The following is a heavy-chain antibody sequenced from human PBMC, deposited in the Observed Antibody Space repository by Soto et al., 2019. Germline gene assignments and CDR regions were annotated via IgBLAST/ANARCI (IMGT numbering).Heavy chain of an antibody. CDR2: INSGGRT. Sequence: EVQLLESGGGLVQPGGSLRLSCAASGFTFSSYTMNWVRQAPGKGLEWGSGINSGGRTYYADSVKGRFTISRVDSKNTLYLQINSLRAEDTAVYYCAKDLRPDGVWDFDYWGQGTLVTVSS. CDR3: AKDLRPDGVWDFDY. CDR1: GFTFSSYT. V-gene: IGHV3-23*01. J-gene: IGHJ4*02. D-gene: IGHD4-17*01.